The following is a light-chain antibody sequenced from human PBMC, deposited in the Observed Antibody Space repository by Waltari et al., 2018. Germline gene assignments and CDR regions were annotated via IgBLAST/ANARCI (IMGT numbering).Light chain of an antibody. CDR1: NIGSTN. Sequence: SYVVTHSPSVSVAPGETARLPWGGDNIGSTNVHSYQQRPGQAPVLVISYDTDRPAGIPERFSGSNSGNTATLTISWVEADDEADYYCLVWHSTTDHHGVFGGGTKLTVL. CDR3: LVWHSTTDHHGV. J-gene: IGLJ2*01. CDR2: YDT. V-gene: IGLV3-21*04.